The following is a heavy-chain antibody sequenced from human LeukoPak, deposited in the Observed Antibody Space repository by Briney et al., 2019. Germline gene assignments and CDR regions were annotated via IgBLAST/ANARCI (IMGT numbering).Heavy chain of an antibody. CDR2: ISWNSGSI. Sequence: GASLRLSCAASGFTFDDFAMHWVRQAPGKGLEWVSGISWNSGSIGYVDSVKGRFTISRDNAKNSLYLQMNSLRAEDTALYYCAKDIIPGEPAGVAFDIWGQGTMVTVSS. CDR3: AKDIIPGEPAGVAFDI. J-gene: IGHJ3*02. CDR1: GFTFDDFA. V-gene: IGHV3-9*01. D-gene: IGHD3-16*01.